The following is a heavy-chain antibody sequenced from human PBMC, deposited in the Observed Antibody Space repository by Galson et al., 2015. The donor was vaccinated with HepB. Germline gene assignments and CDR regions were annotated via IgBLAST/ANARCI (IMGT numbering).Heavy chain of an antibody. CDR1: GFTVSSNY. Sequence: SLRLSCAASGFTVSSNYMSWVRQAPGKGLEWVSVIYSGGGTYYADSVKGRFTISRDNSKNTLYLQMNSLRAEDTAVYYCARDRDYYYDSSGYSDYWGQGTLVTVSS. V-gene: IGHV3-66*02. J-gene: IGHJ4*02. D-gene: IGHD3-22*01. CDR3: ARDRDYYYDSSGYSDY. CDR2: IYSGGGT.